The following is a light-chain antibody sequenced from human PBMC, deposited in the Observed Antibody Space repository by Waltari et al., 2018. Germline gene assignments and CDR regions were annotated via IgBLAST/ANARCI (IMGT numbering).Light chain of an antibody. V-gene: IGKV1-8*01. CDR2: AAS. J-gene: IGKJ1*01. Sequence: ALRIPQSPSSLPASTGDRVTITCRASQGISSYLAWYQQKPGKAPKLLIYAASTLQSGVPSSFSGSGSGTDFTLTISCLQSEDFATYYCQQYYSYPRTFGQGTKVEIK. CDR3: QQYYSYPRT. CDR1: QGISSY.